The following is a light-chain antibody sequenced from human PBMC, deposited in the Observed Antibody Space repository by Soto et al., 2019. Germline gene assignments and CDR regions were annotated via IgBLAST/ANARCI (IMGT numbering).Light chain of an antibody. V-gene: IGLV2-8*01. CDR2: EVV. Sequence: QSALTQPPSASGSPGQAVTISCTGTKNDIGVYDFVSWYQHHPGKAPRLIIYEVVQRPSGVPDRFPGSKSGNTASLTVSGLQAADEADYFCKSYAGSNTYAFGSGTKVTVL. CDR3: KSYAGSNTYA. CDR1: KNDIGVYDF. J-gene: IGLJ1*01.